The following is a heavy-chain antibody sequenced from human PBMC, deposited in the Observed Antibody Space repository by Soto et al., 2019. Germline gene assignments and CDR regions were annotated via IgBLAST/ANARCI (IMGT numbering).Heavy chain of an antibody. D-gene: IGHD2-2*01. V-gene: IGHV5-51*01. CDR3: ARHKGYCSSTSCYGMDV. CDR1: GYSFSTYW. Sequence: XDSLTIYCKGSGYSFSTYWIVWVGQMPGKGLEWMGTIYPGDSDTRYSPSFQGQVTTSADKSISTAYLQWNRLKASDTAMYFCARHKGYCSSTSCYGMDVWGQGATVTVSS. CDR2: IYPGDSDT. J-gene: IGHJ6*02.